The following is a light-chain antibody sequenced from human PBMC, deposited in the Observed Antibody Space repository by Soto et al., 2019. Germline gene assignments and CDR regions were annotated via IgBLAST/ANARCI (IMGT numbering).Light chain of an antibody. Sequence: QSVLTQPRSVSGSPGQSVTISCTGISSDVDSYNRVSWYQQPPGTAPKLMIYEVSNRPSGVPDRFSGSKSGNTASLTISGLQADDEADYYCCSYAGSHTWVFGTGTKLTVL. V-gene: IGLV2-18*02. CDR1: SSDVDSYNR. J-gene: IGLJ1*01. CDR3: CSYAGSHTWV. CDR2: EVS.